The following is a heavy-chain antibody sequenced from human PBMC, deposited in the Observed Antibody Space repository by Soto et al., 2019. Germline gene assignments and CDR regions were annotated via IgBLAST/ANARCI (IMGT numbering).Heavy chain of an antibody. D-gene: IGHD3-3*01. V-gene: IGHV4-30-2*01. Sequence: SETLSLTCAVSGGSISSGGYSWSWIRQPPGKGLEWIGYIYHSGSTYYNPSLKSRVTISVDRSKNQFSLKLSSVTAADTAVYYCARYDPTYYDFWSGYFDAWGQGTMVTVSS. J-gene: IGHJ3*01. CDR3: ARYDPTYYDFWSGYFDA. CDR2: IYHSGST. CDR1: GGSISSGGYS.